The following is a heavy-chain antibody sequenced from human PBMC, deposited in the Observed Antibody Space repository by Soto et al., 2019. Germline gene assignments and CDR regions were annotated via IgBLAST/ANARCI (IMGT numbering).Heavy chain of an antibody. CDR3: AREYDSSGYGYDAFDI. CDR1: GFIFSTYA. D-gene: IGHD3-22*01. CDR2: ISYDGRNK. J-gene: IGHJ3*02. Sequence: QVQLVESEGGVVQPGRSLRLSCAASGFIFSTYAMHWVGQAPGKGLEWVTFISYDGRNKYYADSVKDRFTISRDNSKNTLYLLMNSLRTEDTAVYYCAREYDSSGYGYDAFDIWGQGTMVTVSS. V-gene: IGHV3-30*04.